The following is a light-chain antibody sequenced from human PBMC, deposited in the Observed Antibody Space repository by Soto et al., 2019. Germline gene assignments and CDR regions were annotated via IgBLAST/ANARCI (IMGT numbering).Light chain of an antibody. CDR2: GAS. CDR1: QSVSSSY. Sequence: VLAQSPITLSLSPGERATLSCRASQSVSSSYLAWYQQKPGQAPRLLIYGASSRATGIPDRFSGSGSGTDFTLTISRLEPEDFAVYYCQQYGSSPPWVTFGQGTKVDIK. V-gene: IGKV3-20*01. CDR3: QQYGSSPPWVT. J-gene: IGKJ2*01.